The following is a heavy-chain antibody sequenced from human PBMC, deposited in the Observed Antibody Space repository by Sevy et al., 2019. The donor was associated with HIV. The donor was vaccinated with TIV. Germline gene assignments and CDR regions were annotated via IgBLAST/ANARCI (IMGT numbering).Heavy chain of an antibody. V-gene: IGHV3-21*01. CDR3: TRVGAPTTFGYFLDY. CDR2: ITGGSSYI. D-gene: IGHD3-16*01. CDR1: GFSFSSYS. J-gene: IGHJ4*02. Sequence: GGSLRLSCVASGFSFSSYSMHWVRQAPGKGLEWVSSITGGSSYIDYAAPVKGRFTISRDNGKNSVFLQMNSLRVEDTALYYCTRVGAPTTFGYFLDYWGQGTMVTVSS.